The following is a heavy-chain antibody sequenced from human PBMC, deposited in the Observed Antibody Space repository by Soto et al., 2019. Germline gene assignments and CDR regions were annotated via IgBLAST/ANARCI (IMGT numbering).Heavy chain of an antibody. J-gene: IGHJ6*02. D-gene: IGHD6-19*01. CDR1: GGSISSYY. Sequence: QVQLQESGPGLVKPSETLSLTCTVSGGSISSYYWSWIRQPPGKGLEWLGYIYYSGSTNYNPSLKSRVTISVDTSKNQFSLKRSSVTAADTAVYYCARDSHGSGWDHYYGMDVWGQGTTVTVSS. V-gene: IGHV4-59*01. CDR3: ARDSHGSGWDHYYGMDV. CDR2: IYYSGST.